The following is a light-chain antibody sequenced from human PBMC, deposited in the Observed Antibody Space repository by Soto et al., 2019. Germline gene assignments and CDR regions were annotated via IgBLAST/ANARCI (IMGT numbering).Light chain of an antibody. CDR3: CSYAGSSTLNYV. CDR2: EGS. CDR1: SSDVGSYNL. Sequence: QSALTQPASVSGSPGQSITISCTGTSSDVGSYNLVSWYQQHPGKAPKLMIYEGSKRPSGVSNRFSGSKSGNTASLTISGLQAEDEADYYWCSYAGSSTLNYVFGTGTKVTVL. V-gene: IGLV2-23*01. J-gene: IGLJ1*01.